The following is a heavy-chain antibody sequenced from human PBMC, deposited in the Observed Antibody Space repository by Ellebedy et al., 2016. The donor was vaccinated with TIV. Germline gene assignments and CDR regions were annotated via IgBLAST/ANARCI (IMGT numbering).Heavy chain of an antibody. CDR1: GGSISSYY. Sequence: MPSETLSLTCTVSGGSISSYYWSWIRQPPGKGLEWIGYIYYSGSTNYNPSLKSRVTISVDTSKNQFSLKLSSVTAADTAGYYCARHKEGYCTNGVCSYFDYWGQGTLVTVSS. V-gene: IGHV4-59*08. J-gene: IGHJ4*02. D-gene: IGHD2-8*01. CDR3: ARHKEGYCTNGVCSYFDY. CDR2: IYYSGST.